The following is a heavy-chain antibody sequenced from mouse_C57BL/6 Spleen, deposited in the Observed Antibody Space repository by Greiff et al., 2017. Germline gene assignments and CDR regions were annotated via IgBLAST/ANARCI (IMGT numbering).Heavy chain of an antibody. J-gene: IGHJ4*01. CDR1: GYAFSSYW. CDR3: ARGTGNNAMDY. Sequence: LVESGAELVKPGASVKISCKASGYAFSSYWMNWVKQRPGKGLEWIGQIYPGDGDTNYNGKFKGKATLTADKSSSTAYMQLSSLTSEDSAVYFCARGTGNNAMDYWGQGTSVTVSS. V-gene: IGHV1-80*01. CDR2: IYPGDGDT. D-gene: IGHD4-1*01.